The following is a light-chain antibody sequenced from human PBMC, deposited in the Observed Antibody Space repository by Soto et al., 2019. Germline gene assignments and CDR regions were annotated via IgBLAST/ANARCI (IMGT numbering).Light chain of an antibody. CDR2: DVT. Sequence: QSVLTQPASVSGSPGQSITVSCTGTSSDIGGFNYVSWYQQHPGKAPRLMLYDVTNRPSGVSNRFSGSKSGNTASLTISGLRAKDEAEYYCSSYRRGSTYVFGTGTKVTVL. CDR1: SSDIGGFNY. CDR3: SSYRRGSTYV. V-gene: IGLV2-14*01. J-gene: IGLJ1*01.